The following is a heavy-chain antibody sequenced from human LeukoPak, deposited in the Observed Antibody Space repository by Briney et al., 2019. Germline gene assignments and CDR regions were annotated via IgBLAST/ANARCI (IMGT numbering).Heavy chain of an antibody. J-gene: IGHJ6*03. V-gene: IGHV3-30*04. D-gene: IGHD6-13*01. Sequence: GGSLRLSCAASGFTFSSYAMHWVRQAPGKGPEWVAVISYDGSIKYIADSVKGRFTISRDNSKNTLYLQMNSLRGEDMAVYYCARGPAAGIRYHYYYMDVWGKGTTVTISS. CDR3: ARGPAAGIRYHYYYMDV. CDR1: GFTFSSYA. CDR2: ISYDGSIK.